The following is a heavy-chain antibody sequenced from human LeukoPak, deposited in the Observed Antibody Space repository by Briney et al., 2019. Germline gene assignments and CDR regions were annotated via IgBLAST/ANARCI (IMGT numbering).Heavy chain of an antibody. J-gene: IGHJ6*03. CDR2: IYTSGST. V-gene: IGHV4-61*02. CDR1: GGSISSGSYY. Sequence: PSQTLSLTCTVSGGSISSGSYYWSWIRQPAGKGLEWIGRIYTSGSTNYNPSLKSRVTISVDTSKNQFSLKLSSVTAADTAVYYCARAKRQVDTAMAFYYYYYMDVWGKGTTVTISS. CDR3: ARAKRQVDTAMAFYYYYYMDV. D-gene: IGHD5-18*01.